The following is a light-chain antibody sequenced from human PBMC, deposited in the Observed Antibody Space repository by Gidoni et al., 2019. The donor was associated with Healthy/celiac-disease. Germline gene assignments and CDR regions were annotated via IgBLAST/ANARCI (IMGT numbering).Light chain of an antibody. CDR3: QQYNKWPYT. V-gene: IGKV3-15*01. CDR1: HSVSSY. Sequence: EIVMMQSPATLSLSPGDRATLSCRSSHSVSSYLAWYQQKPGQAPRLLIYGASTRATGIPDRFSGSGSGTEFTLTISSVQSEDFAVYYCQQYNKWPYTFGQGTKLEIK. CDR2: GAS. J-gene: IGKJ2*01.